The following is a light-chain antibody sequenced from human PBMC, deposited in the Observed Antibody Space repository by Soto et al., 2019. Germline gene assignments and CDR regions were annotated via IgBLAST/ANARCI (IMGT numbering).Light chain of an antibody. Sequence: EIVVTQSSATPSVSPGERATLSCRASQSVSSDLAWYHQKPGQXPRXXIYGASTRATGIPARFSGSGSGTELTLTINSLQSEDFEVYYCQQYNNWPRTFGQGTKVDI. CDR1: QSVSSD. CDR3: QQYNNWPRT. V-gene: IGKV3-15*01. CDR2: GAS. J-gene: IGKJ1*01.